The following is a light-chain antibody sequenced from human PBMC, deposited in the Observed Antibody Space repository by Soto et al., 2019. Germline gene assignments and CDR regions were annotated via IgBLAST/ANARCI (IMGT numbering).Light chain of an antibody. CDR3: SSFTSYSTLV. CDR1: SRDVGGYSY. Sequence: QSALTQPASVSGSPGQSITISCTGTSRDVGGYSYVSWYQQHPGKAPKFMIYDVNNRPSGVSDRFSGSKSGNTASLTISGLQAEDESDYYCSSFTSYSTLVFGGGTKLTVL. J-gene: IGLJ2*01. V-gene: IGLV2-14*03. CDR2: DVN.